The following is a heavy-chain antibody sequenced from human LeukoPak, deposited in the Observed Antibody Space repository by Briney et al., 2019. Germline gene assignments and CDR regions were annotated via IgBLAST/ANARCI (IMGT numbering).Heavy chain of an antibody. CDR1: GYTFTTCA. CDR3: ARDYYYDSSGYL. CDR2: INTGDGDT. J-gene: IGHJ5*02. Sequence: ASVKSSCKASGYTFTTCAIHWVRQAPGQRLEWMGLINTGDGDTIYSQKFQGRVTITRDTSANTAYLELDSLTSEDTAVYYCARDYYYDSSGYLWGQGTLVTVSS. D-gene: IGHD3-22*01. V-gene: IGHV1-3*04.